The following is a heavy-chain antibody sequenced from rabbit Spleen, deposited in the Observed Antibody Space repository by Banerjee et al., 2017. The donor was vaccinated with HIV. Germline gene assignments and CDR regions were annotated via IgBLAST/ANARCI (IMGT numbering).Heavy chain of an antibody. CDR3: ARGAASDL. CDR2: IVTGSSGNT. J-gene: IGHJ4*01. Sequence: QSLEESGGDLVKPGASLTLTCTASRFTFSGYWICWVRQAPGKGLEWIGCIVTGSSGNTYYASWAKGRFTISVTSSTTVTLQMTSLTAADTATYFCARGAASDLWGQGTLVTVS. V-gene: IGHV1S40*01. D-gene: IGHD1-1*01. CDR1: RFTFSGYW.